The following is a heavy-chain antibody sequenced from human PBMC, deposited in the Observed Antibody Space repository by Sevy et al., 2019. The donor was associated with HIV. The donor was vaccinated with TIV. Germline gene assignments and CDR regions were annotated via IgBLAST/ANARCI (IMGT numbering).Heavy chain of an antibody. V-gene: IGHV3-30*18. CDR1: GFTFSDYG. J-gene: IGHJ4*02. CDR3: AKDRGTIFGVVTQYYFDY. D-gene: IGHD3-3*01. Sequence: GGSLRLSCAASGFTFSDYGMHWVRQAPGKGLEWVAVISYDGSNKYYADSVKGRFAISRGNSKNTLYLQMNSLRAEDTAVYYCAKDRGTIFGVVTQYYFDYWGQGTLVTVSS. CDR2: ISYDGSNK.